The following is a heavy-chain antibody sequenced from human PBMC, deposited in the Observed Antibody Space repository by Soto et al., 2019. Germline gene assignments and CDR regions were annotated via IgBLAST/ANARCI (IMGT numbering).Heavy chain of an antibody. CDR3: ASYLVGYSGSTDAFDI. CDR2: IYPGDSDT. Sequence: GESLKISCKGSGYSFTSYWIGWVRQMPGKGLEWMGIIYPGDSDTRYSPSFQGQVTISADKSISTAYLQWSSLKASDTAMYYCASYLVGYSGSTDAFDIWGQGTMVTVSS. CDR1: GYSFTSYW. J-gene: IGHJ3*02. V-gene: IGHV5-51*01. D-gene: IGHD1-26*01.